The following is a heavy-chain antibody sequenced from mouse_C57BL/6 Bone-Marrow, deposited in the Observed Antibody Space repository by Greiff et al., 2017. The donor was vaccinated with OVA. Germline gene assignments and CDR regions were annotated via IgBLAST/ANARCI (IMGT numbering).Heavy chain of an antibody. CDR1: GYTFTSYW. CDR2: LYPGSGST. CDR3: AIQNNYGY. V-gene: IGHV1-55*01. D-gene: IGHD5-2*01. Sequence: VQLQQSGAELVKPGASVKMSCKASGYTFTSYWITWVKQRPGQGLEWIGDLYPGSGSTNYNEKFKSKATLTVDTSTSTAYMQLSSLTSEYAAVYYCAIQNNYGYWGQGTTLTVSS. J-gene: IGHJ2*01.